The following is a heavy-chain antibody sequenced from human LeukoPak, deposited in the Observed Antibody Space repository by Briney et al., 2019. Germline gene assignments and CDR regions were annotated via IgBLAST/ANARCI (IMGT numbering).Heavy chain of an antibody. CDR2: IYYSGST. J-gene: IGHJ6*02. CDR3: ARDSSYSRRDYGMDV. D-gene: IGHD6-13*01. V-gene: IGHV4-59*12. CDR1: GGSSSSYY. Sequence: PSETLAVTCTVAGGSSSSYYWIWVRQAPGKGLEWIWYIYYSGSTNYNPSLKSRVTISVDTSKNQFSLKLSSVTAADTAVYYCARDSSYSRRDYGMDVWGPGTTVTVSS.